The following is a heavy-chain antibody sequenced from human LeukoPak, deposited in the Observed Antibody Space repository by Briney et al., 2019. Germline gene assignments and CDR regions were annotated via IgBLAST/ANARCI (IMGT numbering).Heavy chain of an antibody. CDR3: AREFPPDY. CDR2: ISFRGTTI. Sequence: GVLRLSCAASGFTFSNYNMNWVRQAPGKGLEWVSYISFRGTTIYYADSVKGRFTISRDNAKNSLFLQMNSLRAEDTAVYYCAREFPPDYWGQGTLVTVSS. V-gene: IGHV3-48*04. CDR1: GFTFSNYN. J-gene: IGHJ4*02.